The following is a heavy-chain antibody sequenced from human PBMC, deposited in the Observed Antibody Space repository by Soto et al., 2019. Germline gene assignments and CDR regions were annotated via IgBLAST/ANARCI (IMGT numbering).Heavy chain of an antibody. Sequence: SETLSLTCTVSGGSISSYYWSWIRQPPGKGLEWIGYIYYSGSTNYNPSLKSRVTISVDTSKNQFSLKLSSVTAADTAVYYCARVSQQWLVTYYFDYWGQGTLVTVSS. V-gene: IGHV4-59*01. D-gene: IGHD6-19*01. CDR3: ARVSQQWLVTYYFDY. CDR2: IYYSGST. J-gene: IGHJ4*02. CDR1: GGSISSYY.